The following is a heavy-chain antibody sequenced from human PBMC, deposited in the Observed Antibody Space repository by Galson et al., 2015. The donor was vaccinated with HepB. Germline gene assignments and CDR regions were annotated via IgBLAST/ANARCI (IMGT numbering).Heavy chain of an antibody. D-gene: IGHD3-3*01. V-gene: IGHV3-23*01. Sequence: SLRLSCAASGFTFSNYAMTWVRQAPGKGLQWASVISGSGGSTFYADSVKGRFTISRDNSKNTLYLQVNSLRAEDTAVYYCAKDLRFLETYGMDVWGQGTTVTVSS. CDR1: GFTFSNYA. CDR2: ISGSGGST. CDR3: AKDLRFLETYGMDV. J-gene: IGHJ6*02.